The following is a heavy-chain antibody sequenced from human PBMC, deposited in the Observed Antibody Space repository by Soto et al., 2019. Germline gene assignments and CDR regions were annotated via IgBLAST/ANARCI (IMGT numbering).Heavy chain of an antibody. CDR2: IGVYNGKT. D-gene: IGHD2-2*02. J-gene: IGHJ6*02. V-gene: IGHV1-18*04. CDR1: GYTFTKYG. CDR3: SRARYCTSPSCYNHYYYGMDI. Sequence: QEQLVQSGGEVKKPGASVRVSCKASGYTFTKYGITWVRQAPGQGLEWMGWIGVYNGKTNYARQLQGRVIMTADTSASTAYVELGGLRSDDTAAYYCSRARYCTSPSCYNHYYYGMDIWGQGTTVSVSS.